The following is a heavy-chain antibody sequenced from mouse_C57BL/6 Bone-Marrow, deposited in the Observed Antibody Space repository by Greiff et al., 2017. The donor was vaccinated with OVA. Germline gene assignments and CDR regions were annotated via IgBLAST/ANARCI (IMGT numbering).Heavy chain of an antibody. Sequence: QVQLQQSGPELVKPGASVKLSCKASDYTFTSYDINWVKQRPGQGLEWIGWIYPRDGSTKYNEKFKGKATLTVDTSSSTAYMELHSLTSEDSAVYFCGAPTYWYFDVWGTGTTVTVSS. J-gene: IGHJ1*03. CDR2: IYPRDGST. CDR3: GAPTYWYFDV. V-gene: IGHV1-85*01. D-gene: IGHD2-10*01. CDR1: DYTFTSYD.